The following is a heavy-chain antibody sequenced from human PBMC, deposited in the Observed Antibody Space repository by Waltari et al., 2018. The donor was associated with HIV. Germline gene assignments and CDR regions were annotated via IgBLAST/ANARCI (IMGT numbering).Heavy chain of an antibody. CDR3: ARAQGVWFGDMYYFDY. CDR1: GFIVSSNY. D-gene: IGHD3-10*01. J-gene: IGHJ4*02. Sequence: EVQLVESGGGLIQPGGSLRLSCAASGFIVSSNYMSWVRQAPGKGLEWVSVIYSGGSTYYADSVKGRFTISRDNSKNTLYLQMNSLRAEDTAVYYCARAQGVWFGDMYYFDYWGQGTLVTVSS. V-gene: IGHV3-53*01. CDR2: IYSGGST.